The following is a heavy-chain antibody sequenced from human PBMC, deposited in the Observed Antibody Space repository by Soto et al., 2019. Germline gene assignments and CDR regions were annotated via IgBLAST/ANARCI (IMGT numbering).Heavy chain of an antibody. CDR2: IYYSGST. D-gene: IGHD4-17*01. J-gene: IGHJ4*02. CDR1: GGSISSYY. Sequence: SETLSLTCTVSGGSISSYYWSWIRQPPGKGLEWIGYIYYSGSTNYNPSLKSRVTISVDTSKNQFSLKLSSVTAADTAVYYCARDRYGDSHADYWGKGTLVTVSS. CDR3: ARDRYGDSHADY. V-gene: IGHV4-59*01.